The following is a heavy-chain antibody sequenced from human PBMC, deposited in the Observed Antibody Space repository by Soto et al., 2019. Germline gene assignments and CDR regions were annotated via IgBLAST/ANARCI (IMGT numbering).Heavy chain of an antibody. CDR1: GGSVSSGSYY. CDR2: IYYSGST. CDR3: ARAREWEPIDY. V-gene: IGHV4-61*01. J-gene: IGHJ4*02. Sequence: ASETLSLTRTVSGGSVSSGSYYWSWIRQPPGKGLEWIGYIYYSGSTNYNPSLKSRVTISVDTSKNQFSLKLSSVTAADTAVYYCARAREWEPIDYWGQGTLVTVSS. D-gene: IGHD1-26*01.